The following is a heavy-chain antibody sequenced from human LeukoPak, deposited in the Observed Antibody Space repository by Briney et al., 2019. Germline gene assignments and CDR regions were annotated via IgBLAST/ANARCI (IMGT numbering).Heavy chain of an antibody. CDR2: IWNDGSNK. V-gene: IGHV3-33*06. J-gene: IGHJ4*02. CDR1: GFAFSSYG. D-gene: IGHD4-17*01. Sequence: GRSLRLSCAASGFAFSSYGLHWVRQAPGKGLEWVAIIWNDGSNKNYADSVKGRFTISRDNSKSTLYLQMNNLRAEDTAVYYCAKDLDYGPIARLGGYSDYWGQGTLVSVPS. CDR3: AKDLDYGPIARLGGYSDY.